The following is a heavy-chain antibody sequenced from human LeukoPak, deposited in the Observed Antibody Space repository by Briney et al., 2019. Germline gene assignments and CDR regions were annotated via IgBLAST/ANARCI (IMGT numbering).Heavy chain of an antibody. CDR2: IFNGGST. J-gene: IGHJ4*02. CDR1: GFTVSSKY. D-gene: IGHD3-10*01. Sequence: QPRGSLRLSCAASGFTVSSKYMSWVRQAPGKGLEWVSVIFNGGSTYYADSVKGRFTISTDNSKNMLYLQMNSLRAEDTAVYYCARGLFASGSYYNFFDYWAQGNLVTVSS. CDR3: ARGLFASGSYYNFFDY. V-gene: IGHV3-66*01.